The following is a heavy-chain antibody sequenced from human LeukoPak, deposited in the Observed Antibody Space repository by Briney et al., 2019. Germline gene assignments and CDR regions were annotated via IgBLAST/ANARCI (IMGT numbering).Heavy chain of an antibody. CDR1: GFTFSSYG. J-gene: IGHJ6*04. CDR3: ARDLDRRYSMDV. Sequence: GGSLRLSCAASGFTFSSYGMHWVRQAPGKGLEWVSYISSSGSTIYYADSVKGRFTISRDNAKNSLYLQMNSLRAEDTAVYYCARDLDRRYSMDVWGKGTTVTISS. CDR2: ISSSGSTI. D-gene: IGHD1-1*01. V-gene: IGHV3-48*04.